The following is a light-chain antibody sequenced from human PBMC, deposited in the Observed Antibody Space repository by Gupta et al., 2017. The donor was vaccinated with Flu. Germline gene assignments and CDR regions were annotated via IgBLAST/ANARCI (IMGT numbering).Light chain of an antibody. J-gene: IGKJ4*01. CDR3: KQYNNWPR. V-gene: IGKV3-15*01. Sequence: EIVMTRSPATLSVSPGERATLSCRASQSVSSNLAWYQQKPGQAPRLLIYGASTRATGIPARFSGSGSGTEFTLTISSLQSEDFAVYYCKQYNNWPRFGGGTKVEIK. CDR2: GAS. CDR1: QSVSSN.